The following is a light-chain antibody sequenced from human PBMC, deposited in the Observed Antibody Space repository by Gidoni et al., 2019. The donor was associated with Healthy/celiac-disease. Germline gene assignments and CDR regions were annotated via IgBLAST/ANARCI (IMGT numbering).Light chain of an antibody. V-gene: IGKV3-15*01. CDR3: QQYDNWPPWT. CDR1: QSVSNN. CDR2: GAS. Sequence: EIVMTQSPATLSVSPGERATISCKASQSVSNNLDWYQQKPGQAPRLLIYGASNWATGVPARFSGSGSGTEFTLTISSLQSEDFAIYYCQQYDNWPPWTFGQGTKVEIK. J-gene: IGKJ1*01.